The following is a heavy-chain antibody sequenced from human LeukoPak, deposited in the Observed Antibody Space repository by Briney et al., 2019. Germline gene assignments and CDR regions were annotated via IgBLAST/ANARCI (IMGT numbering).Heavy chain of an antibody. V-gene: IGHV1-2*02. CDR2: INPNSGGT. D-gene: IGHD3-10*01. Sequence: ASVKVSCKASGYTFTGYYMHWVRQAPGQGLEWMGWINPNSGGTNYAQKFQGRVTMTRDTSISTAYMELSRLRSDDTAVYYCARVPPVRGVITTYYFDYWGQGTLVTVSS. CDR3: ARVPPVRGVITTYYFDY. J-gene: IGHJ4*02. CDR1: GYTFTGYY.